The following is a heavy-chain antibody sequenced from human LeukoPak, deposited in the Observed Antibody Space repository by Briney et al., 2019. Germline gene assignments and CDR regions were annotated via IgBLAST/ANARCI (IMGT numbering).Heavy chain of an antibody. CDR1: GGSISSSSYY. D-gene: IGHD5-18*01. Sequence: SETLSLTCTVSGGSISSSSYYWGWIRQPPGKGLEWIGSIYYSGNSYYNPSLKSRVTMSIDTSKNQFSLKLSSVTAADTAVYYCARELDTAMVTRWFDPWGQGTMVTVSS. J-gene: IGHJ3*01. CDR2: IYYSGNS. CDR3: ARELDTAMVTRWFDP. V-gene: IGHV4-39*07.